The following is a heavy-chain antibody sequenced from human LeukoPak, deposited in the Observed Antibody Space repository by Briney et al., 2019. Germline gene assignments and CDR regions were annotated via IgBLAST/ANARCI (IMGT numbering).Heavy chain of an antibody. J-gene: IGHJ1*01. CDR1: GFSFSDYD. D-gene: IGHD3-16*01. CDR3: GRAFPPLRTSSAGDL. CDR2: ISGRSSHI. Sequence: GGSLRLSCSASGFSFSDYDMNWVRQAPGKGLECVSAISGRSSHIYYGESVKGRFTISRDNAKNSLYLQMDSLGVEDTAVYYCGRAFPPLRTSSAGDLWGQGTLVIVSS. V-gene: IGHV3-21*01.